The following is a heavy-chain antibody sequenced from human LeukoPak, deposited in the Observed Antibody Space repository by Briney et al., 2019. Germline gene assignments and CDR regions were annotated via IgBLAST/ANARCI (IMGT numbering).Heavy chain of an antibody. J-gene: IGHJ4*02. CDR3: AKRAHGYKRWGFAY. V-gene: IGHV4-61*02. CDR2: IYTGGST. Sequence: SETLSLTCTVSGGSISSGSYYWSWIRQPAGKGLEWIGRIYTGGSTNYNPSLKSRVTISVDTSKNQFSLKLSSVTAADTAVYYCAKRAHGYKRWGFAYWGQGTLVTVSS. CDR1: GGSISSGSYY. D-gene: IGHD5-24*01.